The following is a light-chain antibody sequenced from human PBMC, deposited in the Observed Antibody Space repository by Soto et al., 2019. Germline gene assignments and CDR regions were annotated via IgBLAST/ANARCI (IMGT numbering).Light chain of an antibody. CDR2: AAS. CDR3: QQYNNWPLIT. V-gene: IGKV1D-16*01. CDR1: QGISSW. J-gene: IGKJ5*01. Sequence: DIPLTQSPAFLSASVGDRVTITCRASQGISSWLAWYQQKPGKAPKLLIYAASSLQSGVPSRFSGSGSGTDFTLTISSLQSEDFAVYYCQQYNNWPLITFGQGTRLEIK.